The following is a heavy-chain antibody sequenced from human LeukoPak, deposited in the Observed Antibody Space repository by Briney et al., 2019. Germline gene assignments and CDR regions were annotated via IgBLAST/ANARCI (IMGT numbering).Heavy chain of an antibody. J-gene: IGHJ4*02. CDR1: GYTLTSYS. CDR3: VRDRDATPDDVRDY. CDR2: INPSGDYT. Sequence: ASVKVSCKASGYTLTSYSMHWVRLAPGQGPEWTGIINPSGDYTDYAQKFQGRVTMTRDTSTSTVYMELSSLRSDDTAVYYCVRDRDATPDDVRDYWGQGTLVTVSS. D-gene: IGHD2-21*02. V-gene: IGHV1-46*01.